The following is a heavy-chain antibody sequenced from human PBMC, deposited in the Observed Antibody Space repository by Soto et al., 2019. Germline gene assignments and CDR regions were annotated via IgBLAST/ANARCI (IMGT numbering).Heavy chain of an antibody. CDR1: GRTFSSFT. D-gene: IGHD6-19*01. V-gene: IGHV3-64D*08. CDR2: INSNGGSA. CDR3: VTNSGWSLRDFDY. J-gene: IGHJ4*02. Sequence: GGSLRLSCSASGRTFSSFTIHWVRQAPGKGLEYVSAINSNGGSAYYGDSVKGRFTISRDNPKNTLYLQMSSLRVEDTAVYYCVTNSGWSLRDFDYWGQGTLVTAPQ.